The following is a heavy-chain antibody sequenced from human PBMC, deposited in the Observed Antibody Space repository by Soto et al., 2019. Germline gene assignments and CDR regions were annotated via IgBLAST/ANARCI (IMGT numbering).Heavy chain of an antibody. Sequence: QVQLVQSGAEVKKPGASVKVSCKASGYTFTSYGISWVRQAPGQRLEWMGWISAYNGNTNYAQKLQGRVTMTPDTSTNTAYMELRNLRSDDTAVYYCARVIAAAADFDYWGQGTLVTVSS. D-gene: IGHD6-13*01. CDR2: ISAYNGNT. CDR1: GYTFTSYG. J-gene: IGHJ4*02. CDR3: ARVIAAAADFDY. V-gene: IGHV1-18*01.